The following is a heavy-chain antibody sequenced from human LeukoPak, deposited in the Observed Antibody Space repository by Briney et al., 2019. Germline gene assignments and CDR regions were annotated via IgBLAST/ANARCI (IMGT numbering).Heavy chain of an antibody. V-gene: IGHV3-23*01. D-gene: IGHD3-10*01. CDR1: GFTFNTYV. CDR3: ATARGSTYYSDY. CDR2: ISDNGVTT. Sequence: PGGSLRLSCAASGFTFNTYVMTWVRQAPGMGLEWVSGISDNGVTTYYADSVRGRFTISRDNSKNTLYLQMNSLRAEDTAIYYCATARGSTYYSDYWGQGTLVTVSS. J-gene: IGHJ4*02.